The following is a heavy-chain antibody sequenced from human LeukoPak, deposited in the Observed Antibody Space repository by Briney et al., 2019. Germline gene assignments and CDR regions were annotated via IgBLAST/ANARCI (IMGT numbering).Heavy chain of an antibody. CDR3: AVGDTAMVTGRNY. CDR1: GGSISSSSYY. D-gene: IGHD5-18*01. Sequence: PSETLSLTCTVSGGSISSSSYYWGWIRQRPGTGLEWIGSIYYSGSTYYNPSLKSRVTISVDTSKNQFSLKLSSVTAADTAVYYCAVGDTAMVTGRNYWGQGTLVTVSS. V-gene: IGHV4-39*01. J-gene: IGHJ4*02. CDR2: IYYSGST.